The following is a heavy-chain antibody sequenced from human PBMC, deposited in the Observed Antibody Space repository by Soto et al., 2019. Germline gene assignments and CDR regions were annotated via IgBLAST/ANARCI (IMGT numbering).Heavy chain of an antibody. CDR2: ISAKNGNT. Sequence: ASVKVSCKASGYTFNNYGISWVRQAPGQGLEWVGWISAKNGNTKNAQKGQGRVTMTTDTSTSTAYMELRSLRSDDTAVYYCARVGGSCSASSCHFHYYYGLDVWGQGTTVTVSS. CDR1: GYTFNNYG. CDR3: ARVGGSCSASSCHFHYYYGLDV. J-gene: IGHJ6*02. D-gene: IGHD2-15*01. V-gene: IGHV1-18*01.